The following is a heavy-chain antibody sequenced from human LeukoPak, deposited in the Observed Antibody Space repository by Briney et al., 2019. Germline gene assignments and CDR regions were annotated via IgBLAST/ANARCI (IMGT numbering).Heavy chain of an antibody. V-gene: IGHV1-2*02. CDR1: GYTFTDYY. CDR3: ARANFLYCSSTTCLFDY. Sequence: ASVKVSCKASGYTFTDYYMHWVRQAPEQGFEWTGWINPNSGDTNYAQKFQGRVTMTRDTSISTAHMELSRLRSDDTAVYYCARANFLYCSSTTCLFDYWGQGTLVIVSS. CDR2: INPNSGDT. J-gene: IGHJ4*02. D-gene: IGHD2-2*01.